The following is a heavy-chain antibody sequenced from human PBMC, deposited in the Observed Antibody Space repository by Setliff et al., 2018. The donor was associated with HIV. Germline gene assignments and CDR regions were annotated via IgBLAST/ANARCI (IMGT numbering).Heavy chain of an antibody. CDR3: AHSPRRGYSYGSFYYHYYYMDV. J-gene: IGHJ6*03. CDR1: GFSLSSSGVG. D-gene: IGHD5-18*01. CDR2: IYWNGDK. V-gene: IGHV2-5*01. Sequence: SGPTLVNPKPPLTLTCTFSGFSLSSSGVGVGWIRQPPGKALEWLALIYWNGDKRYSPSLNSRLTITKDTSKNQVVLRMTNMDPVDTATYYCAHSPRRGYSYGSFYYHYYYMDVWGKGSTVTVSS.